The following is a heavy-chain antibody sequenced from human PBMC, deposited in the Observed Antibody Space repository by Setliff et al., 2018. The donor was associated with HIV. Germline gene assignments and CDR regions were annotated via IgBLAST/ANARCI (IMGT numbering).Heavy chain of an antibody. D-gene: IGHD2-15*01. V-gene: IGHV3-7*01. J-gene: IGHJ6*02. CDR1: GFTFSSYW. CDR3: SRIRWSYYGMDV. CDR2: IKYDGSGN. Sequence: PGESLKISCAASGFTFSSYWMNWVRQAPGKGLGWVATIKYDGSGNTYVDSVKGRFTISRDNAKNSLFLQMNSLRVDDTAVYFCSRIRWSYYGMDVWGQGTTVTVSS.